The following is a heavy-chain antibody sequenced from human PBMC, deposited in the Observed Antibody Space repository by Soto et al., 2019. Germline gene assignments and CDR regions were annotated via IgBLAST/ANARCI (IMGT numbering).Heavy chain of an antibody. CDR1: GYTFTSYG. D-gene: IGHD1-1*01. J-gene: IGHJ3*02. CDR3: AGGGLEGDDAFDI. V-gene: IGHV1-18*04. Sequence: ASVKVSCKASGYTFTSYGSSWVRQAPGQGLEWMGWISAYNGNTNYAQKLQGRVTMTTDTSTSTAYMELRRMRSDDTAVYYCAGGGLEGDDAFDIWGQGTMVTVSS. CDR2: ISAYNGNT.